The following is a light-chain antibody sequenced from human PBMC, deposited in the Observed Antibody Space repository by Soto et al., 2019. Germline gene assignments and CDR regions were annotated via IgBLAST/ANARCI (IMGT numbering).Light chain of an antibody. CDR3: MQALQTPLT. CDR1: QSLLHSNGYNY. V-gene: IGKV2-28*01. CDR2: LCS. Sequence: DIVMTQSPLSLPVTPGEPASISCRSSQSLLHSNGYNYLDWYLPKPGQSPQLLLYLCSNRASGVPDRFSGSVSGSDFTLKISRVESEDVGIYYCMQALQTPLTFGGGTKVQIK. J-gene: IGKJ4*01.